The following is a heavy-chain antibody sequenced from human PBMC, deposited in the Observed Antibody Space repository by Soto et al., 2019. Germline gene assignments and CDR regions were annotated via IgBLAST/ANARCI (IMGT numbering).Heavy chain of an antibody. CDR1: GGTFSSYA. CDR3: ARGRGSYPNPYFDY. CDR2: IIPIFGTA. Sequence: GASVKVSCKASGGTFSSYAISWVRQAPGQGLEWMGGIIPIFGTANYAQKFQGRVTITADESTSTAYMKLSSVTAADTAVYYCARGRGSYPNPYFDYWGQGTLVTVSS. J-gene: IGHJ4*02. V-gene: IGHV1-69*13. D-gene: IGHD1-26*01.